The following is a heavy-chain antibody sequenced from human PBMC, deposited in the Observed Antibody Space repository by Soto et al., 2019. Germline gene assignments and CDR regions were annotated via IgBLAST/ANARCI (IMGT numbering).Heavy chain of an antibody. Sequence: QVQLVESGGGVVQPGRSLRLSCAASGFTFSSYGMHWVRQAPGKGLEWVAVICYDGSNKYYADSVKGRFTISRDNSKNTLYLQMNSLSAEDTAVYYCARAPGYYYYMDVWGKGTTVTVSS. CDR3: ARAPGYYYYMDV. V-gene: IGHV3-33*01. CDR2: ICYDGSNK. CDR1: GFTFSSYG. J-gene: IGHJ6*03.